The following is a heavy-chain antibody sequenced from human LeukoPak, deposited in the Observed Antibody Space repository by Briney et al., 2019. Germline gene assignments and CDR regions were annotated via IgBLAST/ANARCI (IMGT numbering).Heavy chain of an antibody. CDR1: GFTFSSYS. CDR3: ARGPSGYHNI. Sequence: PGGSLRLSCTASGFTFSSYSMSWVRQAPGKGLEWVSSISSSSSYIYYADSVKGRFTISRDNAKNSLYLQMNSLRAEDTAVYYCARGPSGYHNIGGQGTLVTVSS. V-gene: IGHV3-21*04. D-gene: IGHD5-12*01. CDR2: ISSSSSYI. J-gene: IGHJ4*02.